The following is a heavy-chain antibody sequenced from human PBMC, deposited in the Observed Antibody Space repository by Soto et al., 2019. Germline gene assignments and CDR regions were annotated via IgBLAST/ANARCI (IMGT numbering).Heavy chain of an antibody. CDR3: ARGPTYYYGSGSEIDP. D-gene: IGHD3-10*01. J-gene: IGHJ5*02. CDR2: IIPIFGTA. CDR1: GGTFSSYA. Sequence: SVKVSFKASGGTFSSYAISWVRQGPGQGLEWMGGIIPIFGTANYAQKFQGRVTITADKSTSTAYMELSSLRSEDTAVYYCARGPTYYYGSGSEIDPWGQGTLVTVS. V-gene: IGHV1-69*06.